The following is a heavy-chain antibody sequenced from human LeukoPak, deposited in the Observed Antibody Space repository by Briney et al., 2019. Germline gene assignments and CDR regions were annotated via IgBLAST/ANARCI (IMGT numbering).Heavy chain of an antibody. CDR1: GFTVSSNY. V-gene: IGHV3-53*01. CDR2: IYSCGST. CDR3: AKDPGGRYCSSTSCPYYFDY. J-gene: IGHJ4*02. Sequence: PGGSLRLSCAASGFTVSSNYMSWVRQAPGKGLEWVSVIYSCGSTYYADSVKGRFTISRDNSKNTLYLQMNSLRAEDTAVYYCAKDPGGRYCSSTSCPYYFDYWGQGTLVTVSS. D-gene: IGHD2-2*01.